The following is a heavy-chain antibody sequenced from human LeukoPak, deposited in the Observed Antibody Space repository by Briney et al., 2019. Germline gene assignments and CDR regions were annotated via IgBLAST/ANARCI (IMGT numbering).Heavy chain of an antibody. D-gene: IGHD6-19*01. J-gene: IGHJ5*02. V-gene: IGHV6-1*01. CDR1: GDSVPSNSAA. Sequence: SQTLSLTFAISGDSVPSNSAAWNWIRQSPSRGLEWLGRTYYRSKWYNDYAVSVKSRITINPDTSKNQFSLQLNSVTPEDTAVYYCARSAAVAAPGNWFDPWGQGTLVTVSS. CDR2: TYYRSKWYN. CDR3: ARSAAVAAPGNWFDP.